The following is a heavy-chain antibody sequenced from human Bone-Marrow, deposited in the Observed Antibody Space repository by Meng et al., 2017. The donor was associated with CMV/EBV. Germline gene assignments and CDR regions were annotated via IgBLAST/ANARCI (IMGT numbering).Heavy chain of an antibody. J-gene: IGHJ4*02. CDR1: GFTFSSYG. Sequence: GGSLRLSCAASGFTFSSYGMHWVRQAPGKGLEWVAVIWYDGSNKYYADFVKGRFTISRDNSKNTLDLQMNRLRAEDTAVYYCARGYYYDSSGYYRTLDYWGQGTLVTVSS. CDR2: IWYDGSNK. CDR3: ARGYYYDSSGYYRTLDY. D-gene: IGHD3-22*01. V-gene: IGHV3-33*01.